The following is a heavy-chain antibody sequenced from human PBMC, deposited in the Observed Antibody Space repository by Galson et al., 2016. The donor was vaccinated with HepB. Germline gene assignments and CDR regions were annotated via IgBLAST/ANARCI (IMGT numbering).Heavy chain of an antibody. D-gene: IGHD3-16*02. J-gene: IGHJ4*02. V-gene: IGHV3-7*03. CDR2: IKQDGSEK. CDR3: TCGRSPGAY. CDR1: GFTFSSYW. Sequence: SLRLSCAASGFTFSSYWMSLVRQAPGKRLEWVANIKQDGSEKDYVDSVKGRFTISRDHFKNTLYLQMNSLRAEDTAVYFCTCGRSPGAYWGQGTLVTVSS.